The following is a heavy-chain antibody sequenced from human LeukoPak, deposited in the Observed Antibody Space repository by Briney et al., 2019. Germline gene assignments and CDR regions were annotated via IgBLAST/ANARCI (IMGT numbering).Heavy chain of an antibody. D-gene: IGHD5-12*01. Sequence: GGSLRLSCAASGFTFSSYAMSWVRQAPGKGLEWVANIKQDGSEKYYVDSVKGRFTISRDNAKNSLYLQMNSLRAEDTAVYYCARESNSGLDYWGQGTLVTVSS. CDR2: IKQDGSEK. J-gene: IGHJ4*02. CDR3: ARESNSGLDY. CDR1: GFTFSSYA. V-gene: IGHV3-7*01.